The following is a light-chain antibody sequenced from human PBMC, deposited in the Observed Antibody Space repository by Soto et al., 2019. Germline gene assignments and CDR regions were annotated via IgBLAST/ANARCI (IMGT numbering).Light chain of an antibody. CDR1: QSVSTR. Sequence: DIQMTQSPSSLSASVGDRVTIICRASQSVSTRLAWYQQQPGKAPKVLIYDASSWAGGVPSRFTGSGSGTEFTLTINSLQPDDFATYYCQHYNSYSEAFGQGTKVDIK. CDR2: DAS. V-gene: IGKV1-5*02. CDR3: QHYNSYSEA. J-gene: IGKJ1*01.